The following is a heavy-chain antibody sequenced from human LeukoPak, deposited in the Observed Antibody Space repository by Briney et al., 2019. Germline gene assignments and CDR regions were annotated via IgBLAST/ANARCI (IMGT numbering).Heavy chain of an antibody. V-gene: IGHV4-30-4*01. D-gene: IGHD3-22*01. J-gene: IGHJ3*02. CDR2: IYYSGST. CDR1: GGSISRGDYY. CDR3: ASGPLYYYDSSGPGGAFDI. Sequence: SQTLSLTCTVSGGSISRGDYYWSWIRQPPGKGLEWIGYIYYSGSTYYNPSLKSRVTISVDTSKNQFSLKLSSVTAADTAVYYCASGPLYYYDSSGPGGAFDIWGQGTMVTVSS.